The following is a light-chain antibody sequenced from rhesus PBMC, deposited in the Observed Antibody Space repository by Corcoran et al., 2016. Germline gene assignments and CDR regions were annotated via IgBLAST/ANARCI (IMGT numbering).Light chain of an antibody. V-gene: IGKV1-74*01. CDR1: ENVNNY. CDR3: QHNYGTPFT. CDR2: KAS. Sequence: DIQMTQSPSSLSASVGDRVTLTCRASENVNNYLNWYQQKPGEAPKLLIYKASTLESGVPSRFSGSGSGTDYTFTISSLQSEDVATYYCQHNYGTPFTFGPGTKLDIK. J-gene: IGKJ3*01.